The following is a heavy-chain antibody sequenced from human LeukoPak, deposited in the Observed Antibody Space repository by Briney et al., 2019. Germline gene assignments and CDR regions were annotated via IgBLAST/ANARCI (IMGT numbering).Heavy chain of an antibody. D-gene: IGHD1-26*01. CDR2: IYHSGST. V-gene: IGHV4-38-2*02. CDR3: VGWELLRGAFDI. Sequence: SETLSLTCTVSGYSINSGYYWGWIRQPPGKGLEWIGSIYHSGSTYYNPSLKSRVTISVDTSKNQFSLKLSSVTAADTAVYYCVGWELLRGAFDIWGQGTMVTVSS. CDR1: GYSINSGYY. J-gene: IGHJ3*02.